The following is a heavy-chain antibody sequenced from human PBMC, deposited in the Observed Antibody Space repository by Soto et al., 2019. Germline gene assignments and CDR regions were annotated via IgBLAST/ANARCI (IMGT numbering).Heavy chain of an antibody. CDR2: FDPKDGLP. V-gene: IGHV1-24*01. CDR1: GHKVTELS. D-gene: IGHD3-9*01. Sequence: SVKDSCKDSGHKVTELSIYWMRQSPGTGLECMGGFDPKDGLPVYAQNFEGRVTMTEDASTDTAFLEVENLRSEDTAVYFCATVVGVGRYYFDVWGQGSLDTVSS. CDR3: ATVVGVGRYYFDV. J-gene: IGHJ4*02.